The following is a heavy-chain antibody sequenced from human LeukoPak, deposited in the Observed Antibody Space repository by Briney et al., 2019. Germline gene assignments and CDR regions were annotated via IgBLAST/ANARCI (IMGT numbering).Heavy chain of an antibody. J-gene: IGHJ6*02. CDR1: GGSISGAY. V-gene: IGHV4-59*01. CDR3: ARTGSGRDYYGMDV. D-gene: IGHD5-12*01. Sequence: ASETLSLTCSVSGGSISGAYWSWIRQAPGKGLEWIGYIYYSGSTDYNPSLESRVTISIDTSKNHFSLNLTAVTAADTAIYYCARTGSGRDYYGMDVWGQGTSVTVSS. CDR2: IYYSGST.